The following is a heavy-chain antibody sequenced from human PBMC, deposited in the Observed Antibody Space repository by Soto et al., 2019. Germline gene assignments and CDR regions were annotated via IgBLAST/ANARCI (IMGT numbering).Heavy chain of an antibody. CDR2: VNHSGST. CDR3: ARVPRGSGYYCP. V-gene: IGHV4-30-2*01. D-gene: IGHD3-3*01. J-gene: IGHJ5*02. Sequence: SETLSLTCAVSGGSISSGGYSWSWIRQPPGKGLEWIGYVNHSGSTNYNPSLKSRVTISVDTSKNQFSLKLSSVTAADTAVYYCARVPRGSGYYCPWGQGTLVTVSS. CDR1: GGSISSGGYS.